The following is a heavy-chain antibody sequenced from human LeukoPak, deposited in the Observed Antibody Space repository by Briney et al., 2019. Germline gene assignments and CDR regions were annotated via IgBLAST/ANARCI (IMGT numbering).Heavy chain of an antibody. CDR1: GYTFTSYA. Sequence: GASVKVSCKASGYTFTSYAMNWVRRAPGQGLEWMGWINTNTGNPTYAQGFTGRFVFSLDTSVSTAYPQISSLKAEDTAVYYCARDFGEWLRFGWFDPWGQGTLVTVSS. V-gene: IGHV7-4-1*02. CDR2: INTNTGNP. CDR3: ARDFGEWLRFGWFDP. J-gene: IGHJ5*02. D-gene: IGHD5-12*01.